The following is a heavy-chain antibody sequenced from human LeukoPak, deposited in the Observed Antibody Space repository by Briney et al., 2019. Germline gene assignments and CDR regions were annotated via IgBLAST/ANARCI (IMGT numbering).Heavy chain of an antibody. CDR1: GFTFSSYG. D-gene: IGHD1-26*01. CDR2: IWYDGSNK. V-gene: IGHV3-33*01. Sequence: SGGSLRLSCAASGFTFSSYGMHWVRQAPGKGLEWVAVIWYDGSNKYYADSVKGRFTISRDNSKNTLYLQMNSLRAEDTAVYYCASLGVGDPFDYWGQGTLVTVSS. J-gene: IGHJ4*02. CDR3: ASLGVGDPFDY.